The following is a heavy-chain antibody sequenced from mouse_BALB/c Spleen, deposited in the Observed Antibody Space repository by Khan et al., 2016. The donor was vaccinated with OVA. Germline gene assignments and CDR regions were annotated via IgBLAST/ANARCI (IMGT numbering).Heavy chain of an antibody. CDR2: ISYSGST. CDR3: AMGRTY. D-gene: IGHD4-1*01. CDR1: GYSITSDYA. V-gene: IGHV3-2*02. J-gene: IGHJ3*01. Sequence: EVQLQESGPGLVKPSQSLSLTCTVTGYSITSDYAWNWIRQFPGNKLEWMGYISYSGSTSYNPSLKSRISITRDTSKNQFFLQLNSVTSEDIATYYCAMGRTYWGQGTLVTVSA.